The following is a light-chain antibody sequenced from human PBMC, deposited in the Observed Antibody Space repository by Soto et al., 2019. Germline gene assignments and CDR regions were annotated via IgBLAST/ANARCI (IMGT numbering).Light chain of an antibody. CDR1: TSNIGINS. CDR2: RNN. CDR3: AAWDGSLSAHVV. Sequence: QPVLIQPPSASGTPGQRVTISCSGGTSNIGINSVYWYQQLPGTAPRLLIYRNNQQPSGVPDRFSGSKSGTSASLAISGLRSDDEAHYYCAAWDGSLSAHVVFGGGTKLTVL. V-gene: IGLV1-47*01. J-gene: IGLJ2*01.